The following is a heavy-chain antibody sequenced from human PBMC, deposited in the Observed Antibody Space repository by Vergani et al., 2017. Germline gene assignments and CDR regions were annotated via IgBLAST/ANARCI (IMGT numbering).Heavy chain of an antibody. Sequence: QLQLQESGPGLVKPSATLSLTCSVSGASIRSSNYYLGWIRQPQGKGLEWIASIYYIGSTYYNPSLKSRVTISVDTSKNQLSLKLSSVTAADTAVYFCARHSTVEWLVKLGWIDPGGQGILVTVSS. J-gene: IGHJ5*02. CDR1: GASIRSSNYY. D-gene: IGHD6-19*01. V-gene: IGHV4-39*01. CDR2: IYYIGST. CDR3: ARHSTVEWLVKLGWIDP.